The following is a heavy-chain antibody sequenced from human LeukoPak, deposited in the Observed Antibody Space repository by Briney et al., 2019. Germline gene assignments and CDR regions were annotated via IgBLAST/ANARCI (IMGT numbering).Heavy chain of an antibody. CDR3: AREDCSSTSCSIDY. V-gene: IGHV3-7*01. J-gene: IGHJ4*02. CDR2: IKQDGSEK. Sequence: PGRSLRLSCAASGFTFSSYWMSWVRQAPGKGLEWVANIKQDGSEKYYVDSVKGRFTISRDNAKNSLYLQMNSLRAEDTAVYYCAREDCSSTSCSIDYWGQGTLVTVSS. CDR1: GFTFSSYW. D-gene: IGHD2-2*01.